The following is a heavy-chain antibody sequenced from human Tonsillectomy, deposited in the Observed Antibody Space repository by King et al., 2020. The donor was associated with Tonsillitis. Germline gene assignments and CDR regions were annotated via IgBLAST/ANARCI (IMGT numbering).Heavy chain of an antibody. J-gene: IGHJ3*01. V-gene: IGHV4-59*01. D-gene: IGHD2-21*02. Sequence: VQLQESGPGLVKPSETLSLTCTVSGGSISDYYWSWIRQPPGKGLEWIAYIHYTGNTNYNPSLKSRLTVSVDTSRDQFSLNLSSVTAADTAVYYCARDQYCGGDCYSRTFSWASAFDLWGQGTRVTVPP. CDR1: GGSISDYY. CDR3: ARDQYCGGDCYSRTFSWASAFDL. CDR2: IHYTGNT.